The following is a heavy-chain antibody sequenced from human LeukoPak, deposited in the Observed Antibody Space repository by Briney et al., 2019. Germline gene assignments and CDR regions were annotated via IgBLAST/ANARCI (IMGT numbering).Heavy chain of an antibody. CDR1: GGTFSSYA. CDR3: ARAEPDSDYAPRLIYYYGMDV. D-gene: IGHD4-11*01. CDR2: IIPIFGTA. Sequence: SVKVSCKASGGTFSSYAISGVRQAPGLGLEWMGGIIPIFGTANYAQKFQGRVTITADESTSTAYMELSSLRSEDTAVYYCARAEPDSDYAPRLIYYYGMDVWGQGTTVTVSS. V-gene: IGHV1-69*01. J-gene: IGHJ6*02.